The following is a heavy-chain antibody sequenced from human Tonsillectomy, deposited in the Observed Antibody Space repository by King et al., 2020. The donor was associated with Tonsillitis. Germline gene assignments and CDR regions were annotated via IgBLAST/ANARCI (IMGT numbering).Heavy chain of an antibody. V-gene: IGHV3-30*04. CDR2: LSYDGRNK. J-gene: IGHJ6*02. Sequence: VQLVESGGGVVQPGRSLRLSCAASGFTFSSYVMHWVRQAPCKGLEWVAILSYDGRNKYYADSVKGRFTISRDNSKNMLYLQMNSLRAEDTAVYYCAREREPFGWEILRHYYYYGMDVWGQGTTVTVSS. CDR1: GFTFSSYV. D-gene: IGHD1-26*01. CDR3: AREREPFGWEILRHYYYYGMDV.